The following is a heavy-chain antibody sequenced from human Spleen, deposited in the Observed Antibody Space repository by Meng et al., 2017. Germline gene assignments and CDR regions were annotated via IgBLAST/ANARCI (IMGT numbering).Heavy chain of an antibody. CDR2: ISSSSRHI. CDR1: GFTFSSYR. CDR3: VRVAAFGSNNTWYDWFDP. Sequence: GGSLRLSCVDSGFTFSSYRVTWVRQAPGKGLEWVSSISSSSRHIYNADSVKGRFTFSRENAKKSLYLQSNSLRAEGTAVYYCVRVAAFGSNNTWYDWFDPWGQGTLVTVSS. J-gene: IGHJ5*02. V-gene: IGHV3-21*01. D-gene: IGHD6-13*01.